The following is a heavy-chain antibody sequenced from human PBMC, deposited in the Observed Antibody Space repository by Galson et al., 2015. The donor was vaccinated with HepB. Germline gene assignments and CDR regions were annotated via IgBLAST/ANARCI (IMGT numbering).Heavy chain of an antibody. Sequence: SLRLSCAASGFTFSSYWMSWVRQAPGKGLEWVATIGEDGSDKYYVDSVKGRFTISRDNAKNSLYLQINSLRADDTAVYFCARGESYHGFWSGHMDLWGQGTLVTVSS. CDR3: ARGESYHGFWSGHMDL. V-gene: IGHV3-7*01. D-gene: IGHD3-3*01. J-gene: IGHJ5*02. CDR1: GFTFSSYW. CDR2: IGEDGSDK.